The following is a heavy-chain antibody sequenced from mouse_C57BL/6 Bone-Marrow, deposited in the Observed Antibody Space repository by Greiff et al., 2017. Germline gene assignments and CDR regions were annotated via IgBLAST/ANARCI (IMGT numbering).Heavy chain of an antibody. CDR3: IRARVHYYAMDY. J-gene: IGHJ4*01. CDR2: ISSGSSTI. CDR1: GFTFSDYG. V-gene: IGHV5-17*01. D-gene: IGHD2-14*01. Sequence: EVKLVESGGGLVKPGGSLKLSCAASGFTFSDYGMHWVRQAPEKGLEWVAYISSGSSTIYYADTVKGRFTISRDNAKNTLFLQMTRLRSEDTAMYYCIRARVHYYAMDYWGQGTSVTVSS.